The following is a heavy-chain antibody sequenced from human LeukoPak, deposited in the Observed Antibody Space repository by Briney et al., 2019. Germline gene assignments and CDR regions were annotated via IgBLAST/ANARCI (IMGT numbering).Heavy chain of an antibody. CDR1: GFTFSSYG. Sequence: PGGSLRLSCAASGFTFSSYGMHWVRQAPGKGLEWVACIRYDGSNKYYADSVKGRFTISRDNSKNTLYLQMNSLRAEDTAVYYCAKGSRRGLFFDYWGQGTLVTVSS. J-gene: IGHJ4*02. D-gene: IGHD1-26*01. CDR3: AKGSRRGLFFDY. CDR2: IRYDGSNK. V-gene: IGHV3-30*02.